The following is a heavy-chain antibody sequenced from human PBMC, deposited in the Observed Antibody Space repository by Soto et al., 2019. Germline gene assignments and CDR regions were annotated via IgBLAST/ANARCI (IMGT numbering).Heavy chain of an antibody. V-gene: IGHV3-23*01. D-gene: IGHD3-10*01. CDR2: ISGSGGST. Sequence: GGSLRLSCAASGFTFSSYAMSWVRQAPGKGLEWVSAISGSGGSTYYADSVKGRFTISRDNSKNTLYLQMNSLRAEDTAVYYCAKVYVAMVRGVSSIDYWGQGTLVTVSS. CDR3: AKVYVAMVRGVSSIDY. J-gene: IGHJ4*02. CDR1: GFTFSSYA.